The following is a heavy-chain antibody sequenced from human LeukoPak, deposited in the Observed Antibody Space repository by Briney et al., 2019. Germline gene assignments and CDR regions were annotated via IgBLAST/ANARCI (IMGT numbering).Heavy chain of an antibody. J-gene: IGHJ4*02. V-gene: IGHV3-7*05. Sequence: PGGSLRLSCAGSGSTFSNHQMNWVRRAPGKGLEWVAKIKQDGAEKHYVDSVKGRFTISRDNAKNSLYLQMNSLRVEDTAMYYCARWNYDSGSWVLDYWGQGTLVTVSS. D-gene: IGHD3-10*01. CDR3: ARWNYDSGSWVLDY. CDR2: IKQDGAEK. CDR1: GSTFSNHQ.